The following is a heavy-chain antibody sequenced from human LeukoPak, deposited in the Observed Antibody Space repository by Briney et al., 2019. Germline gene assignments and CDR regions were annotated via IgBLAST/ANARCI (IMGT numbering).Heavy chain of an antibody. V-gene: IGHV1-69*13. Sequence: ASVKVSCKTSVDTFSSYAISWVRQAPGQGLEWMGGIIPIFATTNYTQKFQGRVTITADESTRTPYMELSSVRSEDTAIYYCARGGGVVVPAAFDDWGQGTLVTVSS. CDR3: ARGGGVVVPAAFDD. CDR1: VDTFSSYA. J-gene: IGHJ4*02. D-gene: IGHD2-2*01. CDR2: IIPIFATT.